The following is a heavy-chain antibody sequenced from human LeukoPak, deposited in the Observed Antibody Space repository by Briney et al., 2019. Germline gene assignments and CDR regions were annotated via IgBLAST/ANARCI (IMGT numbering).Heavy chain of an antibody. CDR3: ARVRSVYYGMDV. CDR2: IYYSGST. D-gene: IGHD1-26*01. V-gene: IGHV4-59*08. Sequence: SETLSLTCTVSGGSISIYYCSWIRQPPGKGLEWIGYIYYSGSTNYNPSLKSRVTISVDTSKNQFSLKLSSVTAADTAVYYCARVRSVYYGMDVWGQGTTVTVSS. J-gene: IGHJ6*02. CDR1: GGSISIYY.